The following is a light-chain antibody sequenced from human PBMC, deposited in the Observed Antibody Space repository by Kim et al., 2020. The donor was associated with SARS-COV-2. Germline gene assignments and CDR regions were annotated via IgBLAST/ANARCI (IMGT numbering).Light chain of an antibody. V-gene: IGLV2-8*01. CDR1: SSDVGGYNY. CDR3: SSYAGSNNYV. Sequence: GQSVTLSCTGTSSDVGGYNYVSWYQQHPGKAPKLMIYEVSKRPSGVPDRFSSSKSGNTASLTVSGLQAEDEADYYCSSYAGSNNYVFGTGTKVTVL. J-gene: IGLJ1*01. CDR2: EVS.